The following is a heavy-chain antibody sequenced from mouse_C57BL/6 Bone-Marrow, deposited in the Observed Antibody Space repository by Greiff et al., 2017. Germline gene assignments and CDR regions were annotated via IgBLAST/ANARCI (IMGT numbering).Heavy chain of an antibody. V-gene: IGHV1-18*01. J-gene: IGHJ2*01. CDR3: PYDLYYFDY. CDR2: INPNNGGT. Sequence: VQLQQSGPELVKPGASVKIPCKASGYTFTDYNMDWVKQSHGKSLEWIGDINPNNGGTIYNQKFKGKDTLTVDKSSSTAYMELRSLTSEDTAVYYFPYDLYYFDYWGQGTTLTVSS. CDR1: GYTFTDYN. D-gene: IGHD2-4*01.